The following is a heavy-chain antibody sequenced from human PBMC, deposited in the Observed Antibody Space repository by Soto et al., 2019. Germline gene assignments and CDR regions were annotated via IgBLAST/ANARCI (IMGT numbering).Heavy chain of an antibody. Sequence: QVQLQESGPGLVKPSETLSLTCTVSRGSINNYYWSWIRQPPGKGLEWIGYIYYSGSTNYNPPLKSRVNISVDTSKNQFSLKLSSVTAADTAVYYCARVGSSSDFDSWGQGTLVTVSS. V-gene: IGHV4-59*01. CDR2: IYYSGST. D-gene: IGHD6-6*01. J-gene: IGHJ4*02. CDR1: RGSINNYY. CDR3: ARVGSSSDFDS.